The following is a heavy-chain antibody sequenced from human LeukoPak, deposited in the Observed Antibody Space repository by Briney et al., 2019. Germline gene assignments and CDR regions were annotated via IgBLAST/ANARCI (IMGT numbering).Heavy chain of an antibody. CDR1: GYTFTSYG. J-gene: IGHJ6*03. CDR3: ARGPKAEWLGDYYYYYMDV. CDR2: ISAYSGNT. D-gene: IGHD6-19*01. Sequence: ASVTVSCKASGYTFTSYGISWVRQAPGQGLEWMGWISAYSGNTNYAQKLQGRVTMTTDTSTSTAYMELRSLRSDDTAVYYCARGPKAEWLGDYYYYYMDVWGKGTTVTVSS. V-gene: IGHV1-18*01.